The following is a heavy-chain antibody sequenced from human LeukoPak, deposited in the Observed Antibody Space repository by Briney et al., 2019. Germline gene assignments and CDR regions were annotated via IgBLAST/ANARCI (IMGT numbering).Heavy chain of an antibody. Sequence: GESLKISCKGSGCSFTSYWIGWVRQMPGKGLEWMGIIYPGDSDTRYSPSFQGQVTISADKSISTAYLQWSSLKASDTAMYYCARALRVAAAGNIYFDYWGQGTLVTVSS. CDR1: GCSFTSYW. CDR2: IYPGDSDT. J-gene: IGHJ4*02. D-gene: IGHD6-13*01. V-gene: IGHV5-51*01. CDR3: ARALRVAAAGNIYFDY.